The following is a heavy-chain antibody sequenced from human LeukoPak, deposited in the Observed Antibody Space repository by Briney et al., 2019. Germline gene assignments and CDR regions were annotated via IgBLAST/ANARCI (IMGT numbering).Heavy chain of an antibody. D-gene: IGHD3-10*01. V-gene: IGHV1-18*01. CDR2: ISAYNGNT. J-gene: IGHJ5*02. Sequence: ASVKVSCKASGYTFTSYGISWVRQAPGQGLEWMGWISAYNGNTNYAQKLQGRVTMTTDTSTSTAYMELRSLRSDDTAVYYCARYIGETALRYWFDPWGQGTLVTVSS. CDR1: GYTFTSYG. CDR3: ARYIGETALRYWFDP.